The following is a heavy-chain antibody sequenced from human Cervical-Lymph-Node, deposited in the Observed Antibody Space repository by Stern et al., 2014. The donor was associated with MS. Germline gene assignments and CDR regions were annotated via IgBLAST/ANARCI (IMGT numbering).Heavy chain of an antibody. CDR3: ARMRYSSSWWEGYYFDY. V-gene: IGHV2-26*01. CDR1: GFSLSNARMG. Sequence: QITLKESGPMLVKPTETLTLTCTVSGFSLSNARMGVSWIRQPPGKALEWLAHIFSNDEKSYITSLKSRLTISKDTSKSQVVLTMTNMDPVDTATYYCARMRYSSSWWEGYYFDYWGQGTLVTVSS. J-gene: IGHJ4*02. CDR2: IFSNDEK. D-gene: IGHD6-13*01.